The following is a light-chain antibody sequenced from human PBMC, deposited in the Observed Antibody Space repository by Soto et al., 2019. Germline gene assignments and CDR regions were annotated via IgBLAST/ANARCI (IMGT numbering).Light chain of an antibody. J-gene: IGKJ1*01. CDR3: QQYGGSPRT. V-gene: IGKV3-20*01. CDR1: ESVSSSY. CDR2: GAS. Sequence: EIVLTQSPGTLSLSPGERATLSCRASESVSSSYLAWYQQKPGQAPRLLIYGASTRATGIPDRFSGSGSGTDFTLTISRLEPEDSEVYYGQQYGGSPRTFGQGTKVEIK.